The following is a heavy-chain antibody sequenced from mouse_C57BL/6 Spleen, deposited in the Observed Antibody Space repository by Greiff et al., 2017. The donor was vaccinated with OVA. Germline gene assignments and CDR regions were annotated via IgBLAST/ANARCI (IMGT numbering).Heavy chain of an antibody. V-gene: IGHV1-55*01. CDR1: GYTFTSYW. J-gene: IGHJ2*01. D-gene: IGHD1-1*01. CDR2: IYPGSGST. CDR3: ARYYGSSPYFDY. Sequence: QVQLQQPGAELVKPGASVKMSCKASGYTFTSYWITWVKQRPGQGLEWIGDIYPGSGSTNYNEKFKSKATLTVDTSSSTAYMQLSSLTSEDSAVYYCARYYGSSPYFDYWGQGTTLTVSS.